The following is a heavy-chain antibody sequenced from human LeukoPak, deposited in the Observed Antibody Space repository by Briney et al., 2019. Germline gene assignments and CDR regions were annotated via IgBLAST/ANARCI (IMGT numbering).Heavy chain of an antibody. V-gene: IGHV1-2*02. CDR2: INPNSGGT. CDR1: GYTFTGYY. J-gene: IGHJ4*02. D-gene: IGHD4-17*01. Sequence: GASVKVSCKASGYTFTGYYMHWVRQAPGQGLEWMVWINPNSGGTNYAQKFQGRVTMTRDTSISTAYMELSRLRSDDTAVYYCARDVNGDYEDDYWGQGTLVTVSS. CDR3: ARDVNGDYEDDY.